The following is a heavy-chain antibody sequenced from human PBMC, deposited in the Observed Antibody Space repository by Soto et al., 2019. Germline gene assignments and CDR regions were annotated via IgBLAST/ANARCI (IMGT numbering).Heavy chain of an antibody. CDR1: GFAFSPYG. J-gene: IGHJ4*02. Sequence: EVQVVESGGGLVKPGGSLRLSCAASGFAFSPYGMNWVRQAPGKGLEWVSSISSGGDYIFYADSVKGRFTISRDNAKNSLYLQMNSLRAEDAAVYYCARVGGSCSTASCFAYFDSWGQGTLVTVSS. CDR3: ARVGGSCSTASCFAYFDS. V-gene: IGHV3-21*06. CDR2: ISSGGDYI. D-gene: IGHD2-2*01.